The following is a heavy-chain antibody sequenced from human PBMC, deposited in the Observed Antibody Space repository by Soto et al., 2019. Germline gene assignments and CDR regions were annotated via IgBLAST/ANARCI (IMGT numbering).Heavy chain of an antibody. D-gene: IGHD3-9*01. V-gene: IGHV4-59*12. Sequence: SETLSVTCTVSGGSIRSYYLSWIWQPPGKGLEWIGYIYYSGSTYYNPSLKSRVTISVDTSKNQFSLKLSSVTAADTAVYYCARGSHYYDILTGYQYYYYYGMDVWGQGTTVTVSS. CDR1: GGSIRSYY. CDR3: ARGSHYYDILTGYQYYYYYGMDV. J-gene: IGHJ6*02. CDR2: IYYSGST.